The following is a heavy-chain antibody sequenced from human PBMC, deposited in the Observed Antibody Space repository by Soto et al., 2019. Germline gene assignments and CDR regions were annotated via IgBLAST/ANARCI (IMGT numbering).Heavy chain of an antibody. D-gene: IGHD1-1*01. CDR1: GFTFSYYA. J-gene: IGHJ5*02. V-gene: IGHV3-23*01. CDR3: ATQDFRGTTGTT. CDR2: ISGSGADT. Sequence: EVQLLESGGGLVQPGGSLRLSCVASGFTFSYYAMSWVRQAPGKGLEWVSAISGSGADTYYADSVKGRFTISRDTSENTVYLQMNSLRADDTALYYCATQDFRGTTGTTWGQGTLVTVSS.